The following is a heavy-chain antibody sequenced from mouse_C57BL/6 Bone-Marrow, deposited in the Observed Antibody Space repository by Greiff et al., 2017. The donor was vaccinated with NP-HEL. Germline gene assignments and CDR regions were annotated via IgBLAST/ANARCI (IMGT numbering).Heavy chain of an antibody. V-gene: IGHV1-18*01. Sequence: EVQLQQSGPELVKPGASVKIPCKASGYTFTDYNMDWVKQSHGKSLEWIGDINPNNGGTIYNQKFKGKATLTVDKSSSTAYMELRSLTSEDTAVYYCARGPPDRFYAMDYWGQGTSVTVSS. CDR2: INPNNGGT. CDR1: GYTFTDYN. CDR3: ARGPPDRFYAMDY. J-gene: IGHJ4*01.